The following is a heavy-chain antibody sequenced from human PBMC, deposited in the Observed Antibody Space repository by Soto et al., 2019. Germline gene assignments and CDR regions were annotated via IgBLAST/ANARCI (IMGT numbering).Heavy chain of an antibody. J-gene: IGHJ5*02. CDR3: ARDQYYDSSGPTTNWFDP. CDR2: IHYSGST. V-gene: IGHV4-30-4*01. D-gene: IGHD3-22*01. CDR1: GGSISSGDYY. Sequence: LSLTCTVSGGSISSGDYYWSWIRQPPGKGLEWIGYIHYSGSTYYNPSLKSRVTISVDTSKNQFSLKLSSVTAADTAVYYCARDQYYDSSGPTTNWFDPWGQGTLVTVSS.